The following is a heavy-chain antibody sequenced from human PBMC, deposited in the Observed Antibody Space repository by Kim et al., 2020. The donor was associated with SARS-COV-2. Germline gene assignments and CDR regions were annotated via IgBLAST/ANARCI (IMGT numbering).Heavy chain of an antibody. J-gene: IGHJ6*02. CDR1: GFTFSNYG. V-gene: IGHV3-33*01. Sequence: GGSLRLSCAASGFTFSNYGIHWVRQAPGKGLEWVAVVWYDGSDKYYADSVKGRFTISRDNSKNTLYLQMNSLRAEDTAVYYCARESNSGSYWGVNYYYYGMDVWGQGTTVTVSS. CDR3: ARESNSGSYWGVNYYYYGMDV. CDR2: VWYDGSDK. D-gene: IGHD1-26*01.